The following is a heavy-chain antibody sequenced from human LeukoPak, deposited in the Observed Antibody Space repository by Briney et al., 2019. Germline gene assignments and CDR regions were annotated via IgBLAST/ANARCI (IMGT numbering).Heavy chain of an antibody. CDR3: ARESIFGVAHNWFDP. Sequence: SETLSLTCAVSGYSLSSGYYWGWIRQPPGKGVEWIGSIYHSGSTYYNPSLKSRVTISVDTSKNQFSLKLSSVTAADTAVYYCARESIFGVAHNWFDPWGQGTLVTVSS. J-gene: IGHJ5*02. CDR2: IYHSGST. CDR1: GYSLSSGYY. V-gene: IGHV4-38-2*02. D-gene: IGHD3-3*01.